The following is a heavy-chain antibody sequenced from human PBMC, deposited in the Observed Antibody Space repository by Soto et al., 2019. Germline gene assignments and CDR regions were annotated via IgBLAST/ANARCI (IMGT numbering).Heavy chain of an antibody. J-gene: IGHJ4*02. CDR3: ARDDDYGDNGLDY. CDR1: GFSFSSYG. D-gene: IGHD4-17*01. CDR2: ILDDGSDK. V-gene: IGHV3-33*01. Sequence: QVQLVESGGGVVQPGRSLRLSCAASGFSFSSYGMHWVRQAPGKGLEWVAVILDDGSDKDYTDAVKCRFTISRDNSKTTLYLEMNSLRAEDTAVYYCARDDDYGDNGLDYWGQGTLVSVSS.